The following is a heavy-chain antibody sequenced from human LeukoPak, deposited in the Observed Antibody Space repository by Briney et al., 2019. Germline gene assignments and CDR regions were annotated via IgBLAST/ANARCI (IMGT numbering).Heavy chain of an antibody. CDR2: INSDGSNT. CDR3: ARVIRSGWEGELSD. Sequence: GGSLRLSCAASGFTFSSYWMHWVRQAPGKGLVWVSRINSDGSNTNYAGSVKGRFTISRDNAKNTLYLQMNSLRAEDTAVYYCARVIRSGWEGELSDWGQGTLVTVSS. V-gene: IGHV3-74*01. D-gene: IGHD6-25*01. CDR1: GFTFSSYW. J-gene: IGHJ4*02.